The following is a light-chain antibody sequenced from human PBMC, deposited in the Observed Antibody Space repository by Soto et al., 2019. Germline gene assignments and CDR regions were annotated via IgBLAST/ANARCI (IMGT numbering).Light chain of an antibody. CDR2: AAS. CDR1: QSISSY. CDR3: QQSYSTPWT. Sequence: DIQLTQAPSFLSASVGDRVTITFRASQSISSYLNWYQQKPGKAPKLLIYAASSLQSGVPSRFSGSGSGTDFTLTISSLQPEDFATYYCQQSYSTPWTFGQGTKVDTK. J-gene: IGKJ1*01. V-gene: IGKV1-39*01.